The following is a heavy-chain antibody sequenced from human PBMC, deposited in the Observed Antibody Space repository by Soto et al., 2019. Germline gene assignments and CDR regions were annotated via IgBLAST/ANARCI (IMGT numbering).Heavy chain of an antibody. CDR2: IYHSGST. V-gene: IGHV4-4*02. CDR3: ASARVLGAIAVAGLTGWFDT. J-gene: IGHJ5*02. Sequence: SETLSLTCAVSGGSISSSNWWSWVRQPPGKGLEWIGEIYHSGSTNYNPSLKSRFTISVDKSKNQFSLKLSSVTAADTAVYYCASARVLGAIAVAGLTGWFDTWGQGTMVTVSS. CDR1: GGSISSSNW. D-gene: IGHD6-19*01.